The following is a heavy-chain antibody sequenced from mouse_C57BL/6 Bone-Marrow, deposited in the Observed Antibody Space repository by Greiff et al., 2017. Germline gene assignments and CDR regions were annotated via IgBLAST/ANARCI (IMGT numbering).Heavy chain of an antibody. CDR3: ARGLWLRRGGFYFDY. Sequence: QVQLQQSGAELVRPGASVKLSCKASGYTFTDYYINWVKQRPGQGLEWIARIYPGSGNTYYNEKFKGKATLTAEKSSSTAYMQLSSLTSEDPAVYFCARGLWLRRGGFYFDYWGQGTTLTVSS. V-gene: IGHV1-76*01. J-gene: IGHJ2*01. CDR1: GYTFTDYY. CDR2: IYPGSGNT. D-gene: IGHD2-2*01.